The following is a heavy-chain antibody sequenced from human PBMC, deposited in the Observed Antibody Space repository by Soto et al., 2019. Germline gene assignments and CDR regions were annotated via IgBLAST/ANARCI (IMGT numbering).Heavy chain of an antibody. Sequence: ASLNVSCKPSGYTFSNFTMHWVRQAPGQRLEWMGWINPGNGNTKYSQTFQGRVTITRDTSASTAYVELSSLRSEDTAVYYCARAVARGVKTIYYYYGMDVWG. CDR1: GYTFSNFT. D-gene: IGHD3-10*01. J-gene: IGHJ6*02. V-gene: IGHV1-3*01. CDR3: ARAVARGVKTIYYYYGMDV. CDR2: INPGNGNT.